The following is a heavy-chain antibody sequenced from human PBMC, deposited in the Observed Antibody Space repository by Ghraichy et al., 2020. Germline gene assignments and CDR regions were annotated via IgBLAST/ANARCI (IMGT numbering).Heavy chain of an antibody. J-gene: IGHJ4*02. Sequence: GESLNISCTASEFTFSTSSMNWVRQAPGKGLEWISYITITSRTIYYADSVKGRFTVSRDNDKKSLYLQMNSLRVDDTAVYYCASAIEAGGISDWGLGTLVTVSS. V-gene: IGHV3-48*01. CDR3: ASAIEAGGISD. D-gene: IGHD6-13*01. CDR2: ITITSRTI. CDR1: EFTFSTSS.